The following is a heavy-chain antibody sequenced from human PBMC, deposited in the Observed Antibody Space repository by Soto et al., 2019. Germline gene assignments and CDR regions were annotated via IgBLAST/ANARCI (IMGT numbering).Heavy chain of an antibody. V-gene: IGHV4-34*01. CDR1: GGSFSGYY. D-gene: IGHD5-18*01. Sequence: PSATLSLTCAVYGGSFSGYYWSWIRQPPGKGLEWIGEINHSGSTNYNPSLKSRVTISVDTSKNQFPLKLSSVTAADTAVYYCARPQTRGYSYGRKYYFDYWGQGTLVTVSS. CDR3: ARPQTRGYSYGRKYYFDY. CDR2: INHSGST. J-gene: IGHJ4*02.